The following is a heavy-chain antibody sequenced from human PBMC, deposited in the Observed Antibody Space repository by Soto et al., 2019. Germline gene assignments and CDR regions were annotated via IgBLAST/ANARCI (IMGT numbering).Heavy chain of an antibody. D-gene: IGHD3-3*01. J-gene: IGHJ6*02. Sequence: GGSLRLSSAASGFTFSMYAMTWVRQAPAKGLEWVSGISGSGGSTYYADSVKGRFTISRDNSKNTLYLHLNSLKVEDPAVYYCAKFSMFEFWSGYYYPHYHYYAMAVWGQGTPVTVSS. V-gene: IGHV3-23*01. CDR3: AKFSMFEFWSGYYYPHYHYYAMAV. CDR1: GFTFSMYA. CDR2: ISGSGGST.